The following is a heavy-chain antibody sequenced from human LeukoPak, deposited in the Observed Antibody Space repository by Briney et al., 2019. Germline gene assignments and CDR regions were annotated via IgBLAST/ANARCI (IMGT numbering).Heavy chain of an antibody. Sequence: ASVKVSCKASGYTFSSYGISWVRQGPGQGLEWMAWINPYNGDTNYAPEFQGRVTVTTDTSTSTAYMELRSLRSDHTALYYCEKLRGGIYSSRDAFDIWGQGTMVTVFS. CDR2: INPYNGDT. CDR3: EKLRGGIYSSRDAFDI. D-gene: IGHD6-13*01. V-gene: IGHV1-18*04. J-gene: IGHJ3*02. CDR1: GYTFSSYG.